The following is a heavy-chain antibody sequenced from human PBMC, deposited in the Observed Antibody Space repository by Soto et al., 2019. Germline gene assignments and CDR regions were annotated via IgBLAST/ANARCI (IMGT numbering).Heavy chain of an antibody. D-gene: IGHD3-10*01. Sequence: SETLSLTCTVSGGSISSGDYYWSWIRQPPGKGLEWIVYIYYSGSTYYNPSLKSRVTISVDTTKNQFSLKLSSVTAADTAVYYCATGNYYDSYGMDVWGQGTTVTVSS. J-gene: IGHJ6*02. V-gene: IGHV4-30-4*01. CDR2: IYYSGST. CDR1: GGSISSGDYY. CDR3: ATGNYYDSYGMDV.